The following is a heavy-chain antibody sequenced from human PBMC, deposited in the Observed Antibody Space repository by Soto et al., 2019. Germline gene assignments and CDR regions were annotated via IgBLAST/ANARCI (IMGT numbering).Heavy chain of an antibody. CDR3: ARALIQLWPHYYYGMDV. CDR2: IYYSGTT. J-gene: IGHJ6*02. CDR1: GCSISRGDHY. V-gene: IGHV4-30-4*01. D-gene: IGHD5-18*01. Sequence: SETLSLTCTVSGCSISRGDHYWSWIRQPPGKGLEWIGYIYYSGTTYYNPSLKSRVTISVDTSENQFSLKVNSVTAADTAVYYCARALIQLWPHYYYGMDVWGQGTTVT.